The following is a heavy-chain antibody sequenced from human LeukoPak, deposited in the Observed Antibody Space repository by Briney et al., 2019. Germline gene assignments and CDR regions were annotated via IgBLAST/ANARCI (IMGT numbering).Heavy chain of an antibody. V-gene: IGHV1-18*01. J-gene: IGHJ5*02. CDR1: GYTFTSYG. Sequence: ASVKVSCKASGYTFTSYGISWVRQAPGQGLEWMGWISAYNGNTNYAQKLQGRVTMTTDTSTNTAYMELRSLRSDDTAVYYCARVMTSGYSNWFDPWGQGTLVTVSS. CDR3: ARVMTSGYSNWFDP. CDR2: ISAYNGNT. D-gene: IGHD3-22*01.